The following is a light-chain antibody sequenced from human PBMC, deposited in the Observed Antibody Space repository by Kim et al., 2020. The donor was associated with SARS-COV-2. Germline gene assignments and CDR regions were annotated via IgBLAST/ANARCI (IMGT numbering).Light chain of an antibody. CDR1: KLGDKY. Sequence: SYELTQPPSVSVSPGQTASITCSGDKLGDKYACWYQQKPGQYPVLVIYQDNKRPSGIPERFSGSNSGNTATLTISGTQAMDEADYYCQAWDSSTAWVFGG. V-gene: IGLV3-1*01. J-gene: IGLJ3*02. CDR3: QAWDSSTAWV. CDR2: QDN.